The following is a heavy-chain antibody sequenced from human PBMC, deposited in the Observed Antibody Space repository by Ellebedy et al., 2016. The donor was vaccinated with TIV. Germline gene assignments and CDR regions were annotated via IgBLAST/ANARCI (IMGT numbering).Heavy chain of an antibody. CDR3: ARDLGSGRYPGH. V-gene: IGHV3-53*01. CDR2: IYSGGST. Sequence: GGSLRLXXAVSGFTVSNNYMSWVRQAPGKGLEWVSLIYSGGSTHYADSVKGRFTISRDNSKNTVYLQMNSLRAEDTAVYYCARDLGSGRYPGHWGQGTLVTVSS. D-gene: IGHD3-10*01. CDR1: GFTVSNNY. J-gene: IGHJ4*02.